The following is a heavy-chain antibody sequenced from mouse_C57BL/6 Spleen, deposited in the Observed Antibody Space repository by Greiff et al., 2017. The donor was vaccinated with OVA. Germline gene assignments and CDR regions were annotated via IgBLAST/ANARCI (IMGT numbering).Heavy chain of an antibody. CDR2: ISDGGSYT. V-gene: IGHV5-4*01. Sequence: EVQRVESGGGLVKPGGSLKLSCAASGFTFSSYAMPWVRQTPEKRLEWVATISDGGSYTYYPDNVKGRFTISRDNAKNNLYLQMSHLKSEDTAMYYCARGGRGFAYWGQGTLVTVSA. CDR1: GFTFSSYA. CDR3: ARGGRGFAY. J-gene: IGHJ3*01.